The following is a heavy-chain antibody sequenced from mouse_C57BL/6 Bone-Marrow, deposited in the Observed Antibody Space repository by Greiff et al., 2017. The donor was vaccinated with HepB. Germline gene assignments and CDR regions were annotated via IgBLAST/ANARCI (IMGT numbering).Heavy chain of an antibody. J-gene: IGHJ2*01. D-gene: IGHD1-1*01. Sequence: QVQLKQPGAELVKPGASVKMSCKASGYTFTSYWITWVKQRPGQGLEWIGDIYPGSGSTNYNEKFKSKATLTVDTSSSTACMQLSSLSSEDSAVYYCASDYYYGSSPFDYWGQGTTLTVSS. CDR2: IYPGSGST. CDR1: GYTFTSYW. V-gene: IGHV1-55*01. CDR3: ASDYYYGSSPFDY.